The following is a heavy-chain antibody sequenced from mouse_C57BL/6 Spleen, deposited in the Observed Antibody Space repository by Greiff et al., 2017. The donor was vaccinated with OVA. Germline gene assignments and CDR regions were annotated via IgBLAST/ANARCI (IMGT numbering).Heavy chain of an antibody. Sequence: EVKLMESGEGLVKPGGSLKLSCAASGFTFSSYAMSWVRQTPEKRLEWVAYISSGGDYIYYADTVKGRFTISRDNARNTLYLQMGSLKSEDTAMYYCTREEVTTGFDYWGQGTTLTVSS. J-gene: IGHJ2*01. CDR3: TREEVTTGFDY. CDR2: ISSGGDYI. V-gene: IGHV5-9-1*02. CDR1: GFTFSSYA. D-gene: IGHD2-2*01.